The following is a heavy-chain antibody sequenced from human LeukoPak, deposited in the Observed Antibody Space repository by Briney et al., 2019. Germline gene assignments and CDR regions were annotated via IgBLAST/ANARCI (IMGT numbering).Heavy chain of an antibody. Sequence: DPGGSLRLSCAASGFTFSSYAMSWVRQAPGKGLEWVSAISGSGGSTYYADSVKGRFTISRDNSKNTLYRQMNSLRAEDTAVYYCAKAQAVQLWVFDYWGQGTLVTVSS. J-gene: IGHJ4*02. D-gene: IGHD5-18*01. V-gene: IGHV3-23*01. CDR2: ISGSGGST. CDR3: AKAQAVQLWVFDY. CDR1: GFTFSSYA.